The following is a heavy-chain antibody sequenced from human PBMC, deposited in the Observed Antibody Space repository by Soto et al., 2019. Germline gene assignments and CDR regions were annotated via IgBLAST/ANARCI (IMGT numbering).Heavy chain of an antibody. D-gene: IGHD6-19*01. V-gene: IGHV3-13*01. Sequence: EVQLVESGGGLVQPGGSLRLSCAASGFTFSSYDMHWVRQAAGKGLEWVSSIGTAADTYYPGSVKGRFTISRENAKNSLYLQMNSLRAEDTAVYYCARDKREGSGWSPSGMDVWGQGTTVTVSS. CDR1: GFTFSSYD. CDR3: ARDKREGSGWSPSGMDV. J-gene: IGHJ6*02. CDR2: IGTAADT.